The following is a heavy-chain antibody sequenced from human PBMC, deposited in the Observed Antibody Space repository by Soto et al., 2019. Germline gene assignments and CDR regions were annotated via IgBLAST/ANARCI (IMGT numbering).Heavy chain of an antibody. J-gene: IGHJ4*02. CDR1: GYTFTDYA. V-gene: IGHV1-3*01. CDR2: INGGNGKT. CDR3: ARGRCTQTATDYYLDY. D-gene: IGHD2-15*01. Sequence: QVQLVQSGAEVKKPGASVKVSCKASGYTFTDYAIHWVRQAPGQRLEWMGWINGGNGKTKYSQNFEGRVIITRDTSASTAYMELSSLTSEDTAVYYCARGRCTQTATDYYLDYWGQGTLVTVSS.